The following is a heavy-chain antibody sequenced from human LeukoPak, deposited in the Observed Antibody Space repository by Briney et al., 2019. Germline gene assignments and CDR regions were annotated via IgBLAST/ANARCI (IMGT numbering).Heavy chain of an antibody. V-gene: IGHV4-30-4*01. D-gene: IGHD3-10*01. CDR2: IYYTGST. CDR1: GDSISSGDYY. Sequence: PSETLSLTCTVSGDSISSGDYYWSWVRLSPGKGLEWIGYIYYTGSTHYNPSLKSRVTISVDTSKNQFSLKLSSVTAADTAVYYCAREMAVVRGIIGGDDYYYGMDVWGQGTTVTVSS. CDR3: AREMAVVRGIIGGDDYYYGMDV. J-gene: IGHJ6*02.